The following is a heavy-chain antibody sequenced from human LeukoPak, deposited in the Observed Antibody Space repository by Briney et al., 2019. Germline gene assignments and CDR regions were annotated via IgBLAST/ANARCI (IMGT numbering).Heavy chain of an antibody. CDR3: ARLGSGSYFRGFLY. CDR1: GGSFSGYY. CDR2: INHNGRT. Sequence: SETLSLTCAVYGGSFSGYYWSWIRHPPRKGLEWIGEINHNGRTNYNPSLKSRVPISVSTSTNQFSLKLSSVTAADTAVYYCARLGSGSYFRGFLYWGQGTLVTVSS. D-gene: IGHD3-10*01. V-gene: IGHV4-34*01. J-gene: IGHJ4*02.